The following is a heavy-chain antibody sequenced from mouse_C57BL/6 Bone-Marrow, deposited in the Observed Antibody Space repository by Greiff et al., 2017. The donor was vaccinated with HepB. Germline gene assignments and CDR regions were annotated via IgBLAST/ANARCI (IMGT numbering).Heavy chain of an antibody. CDR1: GYTFTSYW. CDR3: ASYYYGSIYAMDY. V-gene: IGHV1-7*01. Sequence: VQLQQSGAELAKPGASVKLSCKASGYTFTSYWMHWVKQRPGQGLEWIGYINPSSGYTKYNQKFKDKATLTADKSSSTAYMQLSSLTYDDSAVYYCASYYYGSIYAMDYWGQGTSVTVSS. J-gene: IGHJ4*01. D-gene: IGHD1-1*01. CDR2: INPSSGYT.